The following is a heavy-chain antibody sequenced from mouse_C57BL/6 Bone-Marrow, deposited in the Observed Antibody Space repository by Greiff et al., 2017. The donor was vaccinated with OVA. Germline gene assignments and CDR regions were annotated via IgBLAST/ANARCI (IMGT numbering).Heavy chain of an antibody. V-gene: IGHV7-4*01. Sequence: DVKLVESGGGLVQPGASLRLSCAASGFTFTDYYMSWVRQPPGKAPEWLALIRNKANGYTTEYTSSVQGRFTISRDNSKNISYLQMNTRRAEDSDTDDCVKAVGDRTPFDYWGQGTTLTVSS. CDR2: IRNKANGYTT. CDR3: VKAVGDRTPFDY. J-gene: IGHJ2*01. CDR1: GFTFTDYY. D-gene: IGHD2-13*01.